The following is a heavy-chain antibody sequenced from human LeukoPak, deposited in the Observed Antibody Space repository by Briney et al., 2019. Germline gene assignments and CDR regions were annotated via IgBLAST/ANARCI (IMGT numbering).Heavy chain of an antibody. J-gene: IGHJ4*02. CDR1: GFTFSSYA. CDR2: ISGSGGST. CDR3: ATVTPLNIVVVPAARGFDY. Sequence: PGGSLRLSCAASGFTFSSYAMSWVRQAPGKGLEWVSAISGSGGSTYYADSVKGRFTISRDNSKNTLYLQMNSLRAEDTAVYYCATVTPLNIVVVPAARGFDYWGQGTLVTVSS. D-gene: IGHD2-2*01. V-gene: IGHV3-23*01.